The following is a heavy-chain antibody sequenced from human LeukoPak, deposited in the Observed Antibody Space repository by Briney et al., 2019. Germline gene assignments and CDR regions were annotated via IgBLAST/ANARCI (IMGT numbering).Heavy chain of an antibody. J-gene: IGHJ4*02. Sequence: QPGGSLRLSCAASGFTFSRYAMTWVRQAPGKGLYWVSAISGSGGSTYYADSVKGRFTISRDNSKNTLYLQMNSLRAEDTAVYYCAFLPVWFGELFIDYWGQGTLVTVSS. CDR3: AFLPVWFGELFIDY. D-gene: IGHD3-10*01. CDR1: GFTFSRYA. V-gene: IGHV3-23*01. CDR2: ISGSGGST.